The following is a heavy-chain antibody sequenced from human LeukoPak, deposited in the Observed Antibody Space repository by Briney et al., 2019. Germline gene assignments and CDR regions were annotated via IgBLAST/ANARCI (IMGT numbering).Heavy chain of an antibody. D-gene: IGHD4-17*01. CDR2: ISYDGSNK. V-gene: IGHV3-30*18. CDR3: AKGLNYGDYFGYFDY. J-gene: IGHJ4*02. CDR1: GFTFSSYG. Sequence: GGSLRLSCAASGFTFSSYGMHWVRQAPGKGLEWVAVISYDGSNKYYADSVKGRFTISRDNSKNTLYLQMNSLRAEDTAVYYCAKGLNYGDYFGYFDYWGQGTLVTVSS.